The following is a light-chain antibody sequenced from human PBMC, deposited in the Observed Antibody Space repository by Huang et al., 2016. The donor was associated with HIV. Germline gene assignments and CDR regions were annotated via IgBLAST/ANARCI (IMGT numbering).Light chain of an antibody. V-gene: IGKV3-11*01. J-gene: IGKJ4*01. Sequence: EIVLTQSLATLSLSPGERATLSCRASQSVSSYLAWYQHRPGQAPRLLIYDASSRATGIPARFSGSGSGTDFTLTISSLEPEDFAVYYCQQRSNWPPTFGGGTKVEIK. CDR1: QSVSSY. CDR2: DAS. CDR3: QQRSNWPPT.